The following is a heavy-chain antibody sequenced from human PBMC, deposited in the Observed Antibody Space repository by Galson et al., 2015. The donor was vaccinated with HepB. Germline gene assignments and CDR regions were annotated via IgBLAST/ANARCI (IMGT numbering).Heavy chain of an antibody. Sequence: SVKVYCKASGYTFTRYYMHWVRQAPGQGLEWMGIINPSGGSTSYAQKFQGRVNMTRDTYTSTVYMELSSLRSEDTAVYYCARGGAGYYDFWSGRYYYGMDVWGQGTTVTVSS. CDR1: GYTFTRYY. CDR2: INPSGGST. V-gene: IGHV1-46*01. CDR3: ARGGAGYYDFWSGRYYYGMDV. D-gene: IGHD3-3*01. J-gene: IGHJ6*02.